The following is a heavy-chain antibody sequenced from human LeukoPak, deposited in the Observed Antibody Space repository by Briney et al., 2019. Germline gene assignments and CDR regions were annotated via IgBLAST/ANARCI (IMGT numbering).Heavy chain of an antibody. CDR1: GGSISSYY. V-gene: IGHV4-59*01. D-gene: IGHD3-22*01. CDR2: IYYSGST. CDR3: ATSGSAVGYYYDSSGQDNAFDI. Sequence: TSETLSLTCTVSGGSISSYYWSWIRQPPGKGLEWIGYIYYSGSTNYNPSLKSRVTISVDTSKNQFSLKLSSVTAADTAVYYCATSGSAVGYYYDSSGQDNAFDIWGQGTMVTVSS. J-gene: IGHJ3*02.